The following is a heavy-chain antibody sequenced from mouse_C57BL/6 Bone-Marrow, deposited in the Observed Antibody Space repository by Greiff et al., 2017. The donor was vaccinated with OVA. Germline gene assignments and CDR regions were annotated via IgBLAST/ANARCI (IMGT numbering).Heavy chain of an antibody. CDR2: SDPNSGGT. J-gene: IGHJ4*01. Sequence: VQLQQPGAELVKPGASVKLSCKASGYTFTSYWMHWVKQRPGRGLEWIGRSDPNSGGTKYNEKFKSKATLTVDKPSSTAYMQLSSLTSEDSAVYYCARSEDYVDYYAMDYWGQGTSVTVSS. D-gene: IGHD2-4*01. CDR1: GYTFTSYW. CDR3: ARSEDYVDYYAMDY. V-gene: IGHV1-72*01.